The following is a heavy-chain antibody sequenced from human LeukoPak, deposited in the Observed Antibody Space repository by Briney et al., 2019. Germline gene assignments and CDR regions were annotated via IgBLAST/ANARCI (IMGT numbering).Heavy chain of an antibody. J-gene: IGHJ4*02. D-gene: IGHD3-16*01. V-gene: IGHV3-30*01. CDR2: ISYDGNNK. Sequence: PGRSLRLSCAASGFTFSNYTMHWVRQAPGKGLEWVAVISYDGNNKYYADSVKGRFTISRDNSKNTLYLQMNHLRAEDTAVYFCARVVFLGKWSIPFDSWGQGTLVTVSS. CDR3: ARVVFLGKWSIPFDS. CDR1: GFTFSNYT.